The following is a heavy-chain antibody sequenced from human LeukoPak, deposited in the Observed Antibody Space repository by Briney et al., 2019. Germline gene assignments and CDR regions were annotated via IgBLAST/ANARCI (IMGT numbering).Heavy chain of an antibody. CDR1: GGTFSSYA. CDR3: ARAHEYQLIRLGGYYYGMDV. J-gene: IGHJ6*02. CDR2: ISPILGIA. V-gene: IGHV1-69*04. Sequence: SVKVSCKASGGTFSSYAISWVRQAPGQGLEWMGRISPILGIANYAQKFQGRVTITADKSTSTAYMELSSLRSEDTAVYYCARAHEYQLIRLGGYYYGMDVWGQGTTVTVSS. D-gene: IGHD2-2*01.